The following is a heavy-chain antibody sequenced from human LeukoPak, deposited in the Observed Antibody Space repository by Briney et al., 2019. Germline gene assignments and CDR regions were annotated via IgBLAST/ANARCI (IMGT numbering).Heavy chain of an antibody. Sequence: SQTLSLTCAVSGVSISTGGYSWSWIRQPPGKGLEWIGYIYHSGSTYYNPSLKSRVTISVDRSKNLFSLKLTSVTAADTAVYYCARVGVVPAAPAWYMDVWGKGTTVTVSS. D-gene: IGHD2-2*01. CDR2: IYHSGST. CDR3: ARVGVVPAAPAWYMDV. CDR1: GVSISTGGYS. J-gene: IGHJ6*03. V-gene: IGHV4-30-2*01.